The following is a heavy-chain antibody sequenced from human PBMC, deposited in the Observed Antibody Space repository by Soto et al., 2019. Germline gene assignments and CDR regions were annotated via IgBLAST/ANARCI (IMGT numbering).Heavy chain of an antibody. V-gene: IGHV1-46*01. J-gene: IGHJ4*02. CDR2: VNPSGGHT. Sequence: QVQLVQSGAEVKKPGASVKVSCKASGDTFTDYYIHWVRQAPGQGLEWMGTVNPSGGHTTYAQHFVGRRTMARDTSPRTLYRELCARGGLVVLVTPPLDSWGQGPLVTVSS. D-gene: IGHD2-21*02. CDR3: LDS. CDR1: GDTFTDYY.